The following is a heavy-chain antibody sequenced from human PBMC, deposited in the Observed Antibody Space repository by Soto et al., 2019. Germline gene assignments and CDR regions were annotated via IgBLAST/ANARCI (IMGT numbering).Heavy chain of an antibody. V-gene: IGHV3-30*03. J-gene: IGHJ6*02. CDR1: GFTFSSYG. CDR3: ALLSSSSERDMGMDV. Sequence: PGGSLRLSCAASGFTFSSYGMHWVRQAPGKGLEWVAVISYDGSNKYYADSVKGRFTISRDNSKNTLYLQMNSLRAEDTAVYYCALLSSSSERDMGMDVWGQGTTVTVSS. CDR2: ISYDGSNK. D-gene: IGHD6-6*01.